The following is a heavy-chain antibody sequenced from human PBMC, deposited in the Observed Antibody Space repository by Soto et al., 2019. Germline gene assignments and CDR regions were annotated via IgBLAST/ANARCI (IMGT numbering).Heavy chain of an antibody. CDR3: ARDDSSLYYYDSSGPN. CDR2: ISSSSSTI. J-gene: IGHJ4*02. CDR1: GFTFSSYS. D-gene: IGHD3-22*01. Sequence: GGSLRLSCAASGFTFSSYSMNWVRQAPGKGLEWVSHISSSSSTIYYADSVKGRFTISRDNAKNSLYLQMNSLRDEDTAVYYCARDDSSLYYYDSSGPNWGQGTLVTVSS. V-gene: IGHV3-48*02.